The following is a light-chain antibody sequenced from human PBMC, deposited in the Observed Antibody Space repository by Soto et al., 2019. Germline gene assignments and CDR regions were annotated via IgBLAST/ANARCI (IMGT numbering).Light chain of an antibody. CDR2: DAS. CDR1: QSINSQ. Sequence: CLDLGGRGTITSKASQSINSQLAWYQQKPGQAPRLLIYDASNRATGIPARFSGSETWTDFTLTISSLEPEDSAVYYCQQRWSGPLTSGGGTKVDIK. J-gene: IGKJ4*01. CDR3: QQRWSGPLT. V-gene: IGKV3-11*01.